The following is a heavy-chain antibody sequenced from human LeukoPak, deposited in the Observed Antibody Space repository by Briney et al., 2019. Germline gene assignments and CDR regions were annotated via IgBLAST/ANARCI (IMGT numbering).Heavy chain of an antibody. CDR1: GGSFSGYY. D-gene: IGHD4-11*01. CDR2: INHSGST. Sequence: PSETLSLTCAVYGGSFSGYYWSWIRQPPGKGLEWIGEINHSGSTNYNPSLKSRVTISVDTSKNQFSLKLSSVTAADTAVYYCARSRLHKGRYYFDYWGQGTLVTVSS. J-gene: IGHJ4*02. V-gene: IGHV4-34*01. CDR3: ARSRLHKGRYYFDY.